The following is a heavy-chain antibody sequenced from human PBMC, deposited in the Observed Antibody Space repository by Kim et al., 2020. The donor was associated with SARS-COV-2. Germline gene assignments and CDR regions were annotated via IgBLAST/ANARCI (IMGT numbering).Heavy chain of an antibody. J-gene: IGHJ5*02. D-gene: IGHD2-2*02. CDR1: GFTFSSYE. CDR2: ISSSGSTI. CDR3: ARSPHCSSTSCHMWEYNWFDP. Sequence: GGSLRLSCAASGFTFSSYEMNWVRQAPGKGLELVSYISSSGSTIYYADSVKGRFTISRDNAKNSLYLQMNSLRAEDTAVYYCARSPHCSSTSCHMWEYNWFDPWGQGTLVTVSS. V-gene: IGHV3-48*03.